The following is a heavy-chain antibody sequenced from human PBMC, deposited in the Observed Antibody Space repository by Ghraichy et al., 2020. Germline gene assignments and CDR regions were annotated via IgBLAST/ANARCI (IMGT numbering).Heavy chain of an antibody. CDR1: GFTFSSYS. D-gene: IGHD6-13*01. CDR3: AKSGSSRFDY. CDR2: ISSSSSSI. J-gene: IGHJ4*02. V-gene: IGHV3-48*02. Sequence: GESLNISCTASGFTFSSYSMNWVRQAPGKGLECVAYISSSSSSIYYADSVKGRFTITRDNAKNSLYLQMNSLRDEDTAVYYCAKSGSSRFDYWGQGTLVTVSS.